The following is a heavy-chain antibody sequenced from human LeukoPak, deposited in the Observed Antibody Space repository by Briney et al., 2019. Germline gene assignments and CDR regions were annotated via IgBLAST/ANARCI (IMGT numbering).Heavy chain of an antibody. Sequence: GESLKISCKGSGYGFTSYWIGWVRQMPGKGLEWMGIIYPGDSDTRYSPSFQGQVTISADKSISTAYLQWSSLKASDTAMYYCARRYYDILTGPGAFDIWGQGTMVTVSS. V-gene: IGHV5-51*01. CDR3: ARRYYDILTGPGAFDI. CDR1: GYGFTSYW. CDR2: IYPGDSDT. J-gene: IGHJ3*02. D-gene: IGHD3-9*01.